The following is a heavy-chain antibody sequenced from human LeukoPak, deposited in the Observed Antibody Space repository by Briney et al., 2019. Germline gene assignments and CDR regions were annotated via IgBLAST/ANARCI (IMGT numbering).Heavy chain of an antibody. D-gene: IGHD3-10*01. CDR2: IKQDGSEK. CDR1: GFTFSSYW. V-gene: IGHV3-7*03. CDR3: ARGRGGLLWFGEFNP. J-gene: IGHJ5*02. Sequence: GGSLRLSCAASGFTFSSYWMNWVRQGPGKRLGWVANIKQDGSEKYYVDSVKGRFTISRDSANNSLYLQMNSLRAEDTAVYYCARGRGGLLWFGEFNPWGQGTLVTVSS.